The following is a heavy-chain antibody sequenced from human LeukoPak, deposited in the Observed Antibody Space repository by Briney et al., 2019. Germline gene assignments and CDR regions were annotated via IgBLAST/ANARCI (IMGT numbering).Heavy chain of an antibody. Sequence: PGGSLRLSCAASGFTFRYYAMHWVRQAPGKGLEWVAVISNDGSIQYYTDSVKGRFIISRDDSKNRMYLQMNSLRAEDTAVYYCARDSTEIDYWGQGTLVTVSS. J-gene: IGHJ4*02. V-gene: IGHV3-30-3*01. CDR1: GFTFRYYA. CDR2: ISNDGSIQ. CDR3: ARDSTEIDY.